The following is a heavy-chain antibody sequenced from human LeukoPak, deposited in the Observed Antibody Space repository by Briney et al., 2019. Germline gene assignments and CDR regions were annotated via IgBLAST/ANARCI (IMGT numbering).Heavy chain of an antibody. CDR1: GFTFTTYA. Sequence: GGSLRLSCSASGFTFTTYAMTWVRQAPGKGLEWLSVISGSGSHTYYADSVGGRFTISRDNSKNTLYLQMNSLRAEDTAVYYCAKDQPTGAWGPRVTLDYWGQGTLVTVSS. J-gene: IGHJ4*02. V-gene: IGHV3-23*01. CDR3: AKDQPTGAWGPRVTLDY. CDR2: ISGSGSHT. D-gene: IGHD7-27*01.